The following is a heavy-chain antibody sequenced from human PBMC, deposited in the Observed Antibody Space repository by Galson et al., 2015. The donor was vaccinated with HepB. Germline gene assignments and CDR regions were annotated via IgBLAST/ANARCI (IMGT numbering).Heavy chain of an antibody. CDR3: ARGAFTVVLGATQNNWFDP. CDR2: ISGYNGNT. Sequence: SVKVSCKASGYTFLNYGVSWVRQAPGQGLEWMGWISGYNGNTKYAQKFQGRVTMTTDTSTSTVYMELRGLRSDDTALYYCARGAFTVVLGATQNNWFDPWGQGTLVTVSS. J-gene: IGHJ5*02. V-gene: IGHV1-18*01. CDR1: GYTFLNYG. D-gene: IGHD2-15*01.